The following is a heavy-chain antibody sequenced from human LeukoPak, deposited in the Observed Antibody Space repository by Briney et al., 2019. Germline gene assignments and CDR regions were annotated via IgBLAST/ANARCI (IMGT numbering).Heavy chain of an antibody. CDR3: AKMNYYYYYGMDV. CDR1: GFTFSSYA. V-gene: IGHV3-23*01. J-gene: IGHJ6*02. CDR2: ISGSGGST. Sequence: GGSLRLSCAASGFTFSSYAMSWVRQAPGKGLEWVSAISGSGGSTYYANSVKGRFTISRDNSKNTLYLQMNSLRAEDTAVYYCAKMNYYYYYGMDVWGQGTTVTVSS.